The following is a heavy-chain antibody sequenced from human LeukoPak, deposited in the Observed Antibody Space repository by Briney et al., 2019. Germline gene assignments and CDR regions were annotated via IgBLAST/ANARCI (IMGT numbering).Heavy chain of an antibody. Sequence: PGGSLRLSCAASGFTFSSYAMSWVRQAPGKGLEWVSAISGSGGSTYYADSGKGRITITRKNSKNTLYSQINSLTPKNTAVYYCAKDRGSQAPDAFDIWGQGTMVTVSS. V-gene: IGHV3-23*01. CDR2: ISGSGGST. J-gene: IGHJ3*02. CDR1: GFTFSSYA. D-gene: IGHD3-10*01. CDR3: AKDRGSQAPDAFDI.